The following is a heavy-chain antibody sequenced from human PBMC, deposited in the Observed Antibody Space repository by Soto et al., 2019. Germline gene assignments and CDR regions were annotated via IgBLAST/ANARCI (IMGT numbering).Heavy chain of an antibody. CDR2: IYYSGST. V-gene: IGHV4-31*03. J-gene: IGHJ3*02. D-gene: IGHD2-8*01. CDR3: ARGVYGRRVLDAFDI. CDR1: GGSISSGGYY. Sequence: QVQLQESGPGLVKPSQTLSLTCTVSGGSISSGGYYWSWIRQHPGNGLEWIGYIYYSGSTYYNPSLKIRVTISVDTSTNQFSLKLSSVTAADTAVYYCARGVYGRRVLDAFDILGQGTMVTVSS.